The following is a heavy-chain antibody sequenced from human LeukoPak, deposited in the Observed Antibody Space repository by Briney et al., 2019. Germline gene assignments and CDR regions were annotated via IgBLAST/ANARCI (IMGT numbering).Heavy chain of an antibody. D-gene: IGHD2-2*01. CDR2: INPNSGGT. CDR1: GYTFTGYY. V-gene: IGHV1-2*02. Sequence: GASVKASCKASGYTFTGYYMHWVRQAPGQGLEWMGWINPNSGGTNYAQKFQGRVTMTRDTSISTAYMELSRLRSDDTAVYYCAREAPRYCSSTSCSDYWGQGTLVTVSS. J-gene: IGHJ4*02. CDR3: AREAPRYCSSTSCSDY.